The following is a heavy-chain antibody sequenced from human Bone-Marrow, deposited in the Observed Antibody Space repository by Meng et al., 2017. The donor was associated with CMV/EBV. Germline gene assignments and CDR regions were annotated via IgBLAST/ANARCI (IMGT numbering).Heavy chain of an antibody. D-gene: IGHD3-9*01. V-gene: IGHV4-4*07. Sequence: TIYYCSWIRQPAGKGLEWIGRIYTSGSTNYNPSLKSRVTMSVDTSKNQFSLKLSSVTAADTAVYYCARTREVLRYFDWVAGSYYFDYWGQGTLVTVSS. J-gene: IGHJ4*02. CDR3: ARTREVLRYFDWVAGSYYFDY. CDR1: TIYY. CDR2: IYTSGST.